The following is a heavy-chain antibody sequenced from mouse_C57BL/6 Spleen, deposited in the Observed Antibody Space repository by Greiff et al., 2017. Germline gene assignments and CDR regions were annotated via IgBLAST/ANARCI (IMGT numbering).Heavy chain of an antibody. CDR2: IHPNSGST. D-gene: IGHD1-1*01. V-gene: IGHV1-64*01. Sequence: QVQLKQPGAELVKPGASVKLSCKASGYTFTSYWMHWVKQRPGQGLEWIGMIHPNSGSTNYNEKFKSKATLTVDKSSSTAYMQLSSLTSEDSAVYYCARRTTVVGYYFDYWGQGTTLTVSS. J-gene: IGHJ2*01. CDR3: ARRTTVVGYYFDY. CDR1: GYTFTSYW.